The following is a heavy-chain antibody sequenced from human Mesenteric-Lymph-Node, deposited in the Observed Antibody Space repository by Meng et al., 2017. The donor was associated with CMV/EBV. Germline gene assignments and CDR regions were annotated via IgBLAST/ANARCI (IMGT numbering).Heavy chain of an antibody. CDR3: ARDSDRIVGANDY. Sequence: GGSLRLSCAASGFTFSSYSMNWVRQAPGKGLEWVSYISGSGSTIYYADSVKGRFTISRDNAKNSLYLQMNSLRAEDTAIYYCARDSDRIVGANDYWGQGTLVTVSS. CDR1: GFTFSSYS. J-gene: IGHJ4*02. V-gene: IGHV3-48*04. CDR2: ISGSGSTI. D-gene: IGHD1-26*01.